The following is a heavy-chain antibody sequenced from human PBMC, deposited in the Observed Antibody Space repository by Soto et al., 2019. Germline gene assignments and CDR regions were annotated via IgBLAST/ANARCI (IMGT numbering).Heavy chain of an antibody. V-gene: IGHV1-3*01. CDR3: AREAVAGISYYFGY. Sequence: APVKVSCKASGYTFTSYAMHWVRQAPGQRLEWMGWINAGNGNTKYSQKFQGRVSITRDTSASTAYMELSSLRSEDTAVYYCAREAVAGISYYFGYWGQGTLVTVSA. CDR2: INAGNGNT. CDR1: GYTFTSYA. J-gene: IGHJ4*02. D-gene: IGHD6-19*01.